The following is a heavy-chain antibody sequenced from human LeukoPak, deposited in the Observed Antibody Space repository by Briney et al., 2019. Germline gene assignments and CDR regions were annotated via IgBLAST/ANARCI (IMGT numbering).Heavy chain of an antibody. J-gene: IGHJ5*02. CDR3: ARDRATVTNNWFDP. Sequence: GGSLRLSCAASGFTFSDYYMSWIRQAPGKGLEWVSYISSSGNTIYSADSVKGRFTISRDKAKNSLYLQMNSLRAEDTAVYYCARDRATVTNNWFDPWGQGTLVTVSS. CDR2: ISSSGNTI. CDR1: GFTFSDYY. D-gene: IGHD4-17*01. V-gene: IGHV3-11*04.